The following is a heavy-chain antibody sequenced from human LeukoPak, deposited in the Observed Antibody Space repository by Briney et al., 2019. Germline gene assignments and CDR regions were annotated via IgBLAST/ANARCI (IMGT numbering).Heavy chain of an antibody. J-gene: IGHJ4*02. V-gene: IGHV3-23*01. Sequence: GGSLRLSCAGSGFTFSSHAMNWVRQATGKGLEWVSAISGSGGRTYYADSVRGRYTISRDNYKHPLYLQTDSLRADGTAVYDCAKGNDYVWGSYRYLRANYYFDYWGQGTLVTVSS. CDR1: GFTFSSHA. CDR2: ISGSGGRT. D-gene: IGHD3-16*02. CDR3: AKGNDYVWGSYRYLRANYYFDY.